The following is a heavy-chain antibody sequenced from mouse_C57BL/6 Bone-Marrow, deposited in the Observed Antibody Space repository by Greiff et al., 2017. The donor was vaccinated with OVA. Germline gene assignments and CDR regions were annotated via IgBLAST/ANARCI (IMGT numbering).Heavy chain of an antibody. J-gene: IGHJ2*01. V-gene: IGHV1-81*01. CDR1: GYTFTSYG. CDR3: ARRYYGSARYYNDY. D-gene: IGHD1-1*01. Sequence: QVQLQQSGAELARPGASVKLSCKASGYTFTSYGISLVKLSTGPGLEWIGEIYPRSGNTYYNEKFKGKAKLTADKSSSTAYLELRSLPSKDSAVYYCARRYYGSARYYNDYGGRGTALTVTS. CDR2: IYPRSGNT.